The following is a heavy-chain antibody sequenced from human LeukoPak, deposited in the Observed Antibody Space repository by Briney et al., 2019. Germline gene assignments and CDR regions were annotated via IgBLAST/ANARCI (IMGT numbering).Heavy chain of an antibody. V-gene: IGHV3-74*01. CDR1: VFTLSSYW. CDR3: ASYGPKIWRV. D-gene: IGHD5-24*01. Sequence: GGSLRLSCAASVFTLSSYWMRWVRQALGKGLVWVSRINSDGSSTSYADSVKGRFTISRDNAKNTLYLQMNSLRAEDTAVHYCASYGPKIWRVWGQGTTVTVSS. J-gene: IGHJ6*02. CDR2: INSDGSST.